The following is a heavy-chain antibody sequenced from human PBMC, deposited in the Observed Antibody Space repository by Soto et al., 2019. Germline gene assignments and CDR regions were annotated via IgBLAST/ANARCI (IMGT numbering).Heavy chain of an antibody. CDR1: GFTFSNFA. V-gene: IGHV3-23*04. D-gene: IGHD2-15*01. J-gene: IGHJ4*02. CDR3: AKGSGYCSGDSCYSPLFDY. Sequence: EVQLVESGGGLVQPGGSLRLSCAASGFTFSNFAMSWVRQAPGKGLERVSTISGSGGTTYYADSVKGRFTMSRDNSKSTLYLQMNSLRADDTAVYFCAKGSGYCSGDSCYSPLFDYWGQGTLVTVSS. CDR2: ISGSGGTT.